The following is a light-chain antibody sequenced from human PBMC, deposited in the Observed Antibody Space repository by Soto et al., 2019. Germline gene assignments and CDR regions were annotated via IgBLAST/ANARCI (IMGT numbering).Light chain of an antibody. CDR1: SSDVGGYNY. J-gene: IGLJ1*01. CDR2: EVT. V-gene: IGLV2-14*01. Sequence: QSALTQPASVSGSPGQSITISCTGTSSDVGGYNYVSWYQQHPGKAPKLMIYEVTNRPSGVSNRFSGSKSGNTASLTISGLQAEDEADYYCSSFTTSRFYVFGPGTKVTVL. CDR3: SSFTTSRFYV.